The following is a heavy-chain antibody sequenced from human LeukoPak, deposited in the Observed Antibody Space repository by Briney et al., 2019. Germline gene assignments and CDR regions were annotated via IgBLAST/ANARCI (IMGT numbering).Heavy chain of an antibody. Sequence: GGSLRLSCAASGFIFTNYFMSWVRQAPGKGLEWVASIKHDGSEKYYVDSVRGRFTISRDNTENSPYLQMSSLRAEDTAVYYCATDRGWRTSGYYLYYFEYWGQGTLVTFSS. J-gene: IGHJ4*02. V-gene: IGHV3-7*01. CDR1: GFIFTNYF. CDR2: IKHDGSEK. D-gene: IGHD3-3*01. CDR3: ATDRGWRTSGYYLYYFEY.